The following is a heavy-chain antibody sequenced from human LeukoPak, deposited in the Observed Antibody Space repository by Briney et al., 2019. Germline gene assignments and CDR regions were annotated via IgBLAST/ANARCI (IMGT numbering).Heavy chain of an antibody. Sequence: PGGSLRLSCAASGFTVSSNYMSWGRQAPGKGLEWVSVIYSGGSTYYADSVKGRFTISRDNSKNTLYLQMNSLRAEDTAVYYCARGPDYDIHPDRLDYWGQGTLVTVSS. J-gene: IGHJ4*02. D-gene: IGHD3-9*01. CDR1: GFTVSSNY. CDR2: IYSGGST. CDR3: ARGPDYDIHPDRLDY. V-gene: IGHV3-53*01.